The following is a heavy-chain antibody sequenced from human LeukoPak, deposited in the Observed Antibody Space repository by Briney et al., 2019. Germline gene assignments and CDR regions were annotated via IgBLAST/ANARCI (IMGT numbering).Heavy chain of an antibody. Sequence: GGSLRLSRAASVLIFSNYAMTWVRHAPGKGLEWVSSISGSGGSTYYADSVKGRFTISRDNSKSTLSLQMNSLRAEDTAIYYCAKDRDNNGWYKHGNWGQGGLGTV. V-gene: IGHV3-23*01. CDR1: VLIFSNYA. CDR2: ISGSGGST. D-gene: IGHD6-19*01. CDR3: AKDRDNNGWYKHGN. J-gene: IGHJ4*02.